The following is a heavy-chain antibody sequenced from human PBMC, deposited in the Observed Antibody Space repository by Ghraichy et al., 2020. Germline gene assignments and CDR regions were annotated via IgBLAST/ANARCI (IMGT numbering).Heavy chain of an antibody. Sequence: SGPTLVKPTQTLTLTCTFSGFSLSTSGVGVGWIRQPPGKALEWLALIYWDDDKRYSPSLKSRLTITKDTSKNQVVLTMTNVDPVDTATYYCAHATLRYFDWFVFPGDALDIWGQGTMVTVSS. V-gene: IGHV2-5*02. D-gene: IGHD3-9*01. CDR2: IYWDDDK. CDR1: GFSLSTSGVG. CDR3: AHATLRYFDWFVFPGDALDI. J-gene: IGHJ3*02.